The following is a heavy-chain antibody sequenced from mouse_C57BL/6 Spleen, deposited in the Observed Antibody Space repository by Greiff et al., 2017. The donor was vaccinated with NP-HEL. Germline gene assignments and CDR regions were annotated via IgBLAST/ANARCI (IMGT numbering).Heavy chain of an antibody. CDR2: ISGGGGNT. J-gene: IGHJ3*01. Sequence: EVQLVESGGGLVKPGGSLKLSCAASGFTFSSYTMSWVRQTPEKRLEWVATISGGGGNTYYPDSVKGRFTISRDNAKNTLYLQMSSLRSEDTALYYCASLLRFAYWGQGTLVTVSA. CDR3: ASLLRFAY. D-gene: IGHD1-1*01. V-gene: IGHV5-9*01. CDR1: GFTFSSYT.